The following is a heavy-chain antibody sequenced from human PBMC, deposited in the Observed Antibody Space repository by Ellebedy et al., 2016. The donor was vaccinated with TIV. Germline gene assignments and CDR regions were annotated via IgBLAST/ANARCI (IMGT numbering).Heavy chain of an antibody. D-gene: IGHD1-14*01. J-gene: IGHJ6*02. V-gene: IGHV3-30-3*02. CDR3: AKSLRSHHDFYYYGMDV. CDR2: ISYDGNDK. Sequence: GESLKISXTASGFSFTTYAIHWVRQAPGKGLEWVAVISYDGNDKYYADSVKGRFTISRDNSKSTMFLQMNSLRVEDTAMYYCAKSLRSHHDFYYYGMDVWGLGTTVSVSS. CDR1: GFSFTTYA.